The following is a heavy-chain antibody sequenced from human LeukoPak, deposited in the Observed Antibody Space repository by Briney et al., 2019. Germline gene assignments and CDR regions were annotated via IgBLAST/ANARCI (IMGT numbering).Heavy chain of an antibody. CDR1: GNTFTSYY. CDR3: TTDFGRSYFHFNF. J-gene: IGHJ4*02. D-gene: IGHD3-10*01. Sequence: ASVKVSCKASGNTFTSYYMHWVRQAPGQGLEWMGIINPSGGSTSYAQKFQGRVTVTEDTVTDTGYMELRSLTSDDTAVYFCTTDFGRSYFHFNFWCQGTLVTVSS. V-gene: IGHV1-46*01. CDR2: INPSGGST.